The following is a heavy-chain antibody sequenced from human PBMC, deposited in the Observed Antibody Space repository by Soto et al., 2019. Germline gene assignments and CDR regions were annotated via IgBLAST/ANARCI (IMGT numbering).Heavy chain of an antibody. J-gene: IGHJ4*02. D-gene: IGHD2-2*01. CDR1: GFTFSSYA. CDR2: ISYDGSNK. V-gene: IGHV3-30-3*01. Sequence: GGSLRLSWAASGFTFSSYAMHWVRQAPGKGLEWVTVISYDGSNKYYADSVKGRFTISRDNSKNTLYLQMNSLRAEDTAVYYCARGPSSLTRFDYWGQGTLVTVSS. CDR3: ARGPSSLTRFDY.